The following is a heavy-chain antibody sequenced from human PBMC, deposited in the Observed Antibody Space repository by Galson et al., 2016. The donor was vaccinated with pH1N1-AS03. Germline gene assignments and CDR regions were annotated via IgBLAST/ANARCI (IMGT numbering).Heavy chain of an antibody. J-gene: IGHJ4*02. CDR3: ARQVRDGYNDYFDY. D-gene: IGHD5-24*01. V-gene: IGHV5-51*01. CDR1: GYIFTSYW. CDR2: IYPGDSDT. Sequence: QSGVEVKKPGESLKISCKTSGYIFTSYWVAWVRHMPGKGLEWMGIIYPGDSDTRYSPSFQGQVTISADRSINPAYLQWSSLMASDTAIYYCARQVRDGYNDYFDYWGQGILVTVSS.